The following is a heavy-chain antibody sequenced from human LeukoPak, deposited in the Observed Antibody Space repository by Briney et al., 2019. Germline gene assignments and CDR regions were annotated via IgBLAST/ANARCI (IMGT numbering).Heavy chain of an antibody. J-gene: IGHJ4*02. Sequence: PSETLSLTCAVSGGSISSSNWWSWVRQPPGKGLEWIGEIYHSGSTNYNPSLKSRVTISVDTSKNQFSLKLSSVTAADTAVYYCARGWDYDILTGQSYYFDYWGQGTLVTVSS. CDR1: GGSISSSNW. CDR2: IYHSGST. D-gene: IGHD3-9*01. CDR3: ARGWDYDILTGQSYYFDY. V-gene: IGHV4-4*02.